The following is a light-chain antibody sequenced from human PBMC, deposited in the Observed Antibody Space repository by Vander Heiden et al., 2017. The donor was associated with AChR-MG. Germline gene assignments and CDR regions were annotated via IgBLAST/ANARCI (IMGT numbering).Light chain of an antibody. CDR1: QGISTY. Sequence: DIQMTQSPSSLSASVGYRLTIPCRPRQGISTYLAWYQQKPGEVPKLLIYAASTGQARVPSRCSGSGSRKDFPITISSRQHEDVATYYRQKYNRAPPWTFGQGTKVEIK. J-gene: IGKJ1*01. V-gene: IGKV1-27*01. CDR3: QKYNRAPPWT. CDR2: AAS.